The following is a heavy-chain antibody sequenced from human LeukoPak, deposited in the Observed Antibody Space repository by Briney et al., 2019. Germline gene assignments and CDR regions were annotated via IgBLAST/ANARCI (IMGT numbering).Heavy chain of an antibody. J-gene: IGHJ4*02. Sequence: GGSLRLSCAASGFTFDDYGMSWVRQAPGKGLEWVAGINWNGGSTGYADSVKGRFTISRDNSKNTLYLEMNSLRAEDTAVYNCAKVLTSSWGYFDSWGQGTLVTVSS. CDR3: AKVLTSSWGYFDS. D-gene: IGHD6-13*01. CDR2: INWNGGST. V-gene: IGHV3-20*01. CDR1: GFTFDDYG.